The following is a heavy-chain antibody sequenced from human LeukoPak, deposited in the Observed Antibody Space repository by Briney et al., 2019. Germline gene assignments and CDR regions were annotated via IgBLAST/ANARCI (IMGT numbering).Heavy chain of an antibody. D-gene: IGHD5-18*01. Sequence: SGPALVKPTQTLTLTCTFSGSSLSTSGMRVSWIRQPPGKALEWLARIDWDDDKFYSTSLKTRLTISKDTSKNQVVLTMTNMDPVDTATYYCARCARGYSYGYFDYWGQGTLVTVSS. CDR1: GSSLSTSGMR. CDR2: IDWDDDK. J-gene: IGHJ4*02. CDR3: ARCARGYSYGYFDY. V-gene: IGHV2-70*04.